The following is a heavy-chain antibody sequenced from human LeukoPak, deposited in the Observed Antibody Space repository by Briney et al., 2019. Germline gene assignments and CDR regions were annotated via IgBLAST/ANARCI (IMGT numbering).Heavy chain of an antibody. Sequence: PGGSLRLSCAASGFTFSDYYMSWIRQAPGRGLEWVSYISSSGSTIYYADSVKGRFTISRDNAKNSLYLQMNSLRAEDTAVYSCARDVGYFGSGSYPDYFDYWGQGILVTVSS. CDR3: ARDVGYFGSGSYPDYFDY. CDR1: GFTFSDYY. CDR2: ISSSGSTI. J-gene: IGHJ4*02. V-gene: IGHV3-11*04. D-gene: IGHD3-10*01.